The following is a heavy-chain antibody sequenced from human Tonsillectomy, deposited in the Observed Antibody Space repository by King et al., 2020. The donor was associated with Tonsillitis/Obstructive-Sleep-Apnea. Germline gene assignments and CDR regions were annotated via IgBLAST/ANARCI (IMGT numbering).Heavy chain of an antibody. V-gene: IGHV3-23*01. Sequence: VQLLESGGGLVQPGGSLRLSCAASGFTFSSYAMSWVRQAPGKGLEWVSAISGSGGSTYYADSVKGRFTISRDNSKNTLYLQMNSLRAEDTAVYYCAKVGYDFWSGYSSRFDPWGQGTLVTVSS. CDR2: ISGSGGST. J-gene: IGHJ5*02. CDR3: AKVGYDFWSGYSSRFDP. D-gene: IGHD3-3*01. CDR1: GFTFSSYA.